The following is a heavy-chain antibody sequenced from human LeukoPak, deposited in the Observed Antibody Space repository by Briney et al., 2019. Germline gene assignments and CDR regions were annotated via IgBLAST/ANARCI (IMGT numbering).Heavy chain of an antibody. Sequence: ASVKVSCKASGYTFTGHYMHWVRQAPGQGLEWMGRINPNSGGTNYAQKFQGRVTMTRDTSISTAYMELSRLRSDDTAVYYCARGSGIAARPRIDYWGQGTLVTVSS. J-gene: IGHJ4*02. D-gene: IGHD6-6*01. CDR1: GYTFTGHY. CDR2: INPNSGGT. CDR3: ARGSGIAARPRIDY. V-gene: IGHV1-2*06.